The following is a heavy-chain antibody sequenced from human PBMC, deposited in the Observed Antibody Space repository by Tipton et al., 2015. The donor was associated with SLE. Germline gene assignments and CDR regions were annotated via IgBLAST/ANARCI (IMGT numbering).Heavy chain of an antibody. D-gene: IGHD2-2*01. J-gene: IGHJ6*03. CDR2: IYYSGST. Sequence: TLSLTCTVSGGSISSGDYSWHWVRQPPGKGLGWIGYIYYSGSTYYNPSFKSRVTISVDSSKNQLSLKLSSVTAADTAVYYCAREGCSSTSCYGYYYMNVWGKGTTVTVSS. V-gene: IGHV4-31*03. CDR3: AREGCSSTSCYGYYYMNV. CDR1: GGSISSGDYS.